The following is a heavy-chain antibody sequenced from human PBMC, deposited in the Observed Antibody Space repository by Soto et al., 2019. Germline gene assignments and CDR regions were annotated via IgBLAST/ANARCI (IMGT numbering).Heavy chain of an antibody. Sequence: EVQLLESGGGLVQPGGSLRLSCAASGFTFSNFAISWVRQAPGKGLEWVSGIRGSGGVTYYADSVRGRFTISRDNSKNMLYLQMNSLRAEDTAVYYCAIGQRGYNYGGPEYFQYWGQGTLLTVSS. CDR2: IRGSGGVT. J-gene: IGHJ1*01. V-gene: IGHV3-23*01. D-gene: IGHD5-18*01. CDR1: GFTFSNFA. CDR3: AIGQRGYNYGGPEYFQY.